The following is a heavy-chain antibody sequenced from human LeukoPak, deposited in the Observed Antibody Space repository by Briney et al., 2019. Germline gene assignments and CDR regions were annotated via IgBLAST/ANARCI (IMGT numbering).Heavy chain of an antibody. Sequence: SETLSLTCTVSGGSISSYYWSWIRQPPGKGLEWIGYIYCSGSTSYNPSLKSRVTISVDTSKNQFSLKLSSVTAADTAVYYCARLGSSSWYEFDYWGQGTLVTVSS. CDR1: GGSISSYY. CDR3: ARLGSSSWYEFDY. D-gene: IGHD6-13*01. V-gene: IGHV4-59*08. J-gene: IGHJ4*02. CDR2: IYCSGST.